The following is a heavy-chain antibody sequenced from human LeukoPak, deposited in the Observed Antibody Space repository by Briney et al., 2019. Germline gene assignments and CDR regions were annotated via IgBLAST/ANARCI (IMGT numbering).Heavy chain of an antibody. Sequence: PSETLALTCTVTGSSISSYYWNCIRQPPGKGLEWIGYIYTSGSTNYNPSLKSRVTISVDTSKNQFSLKLSSVTAADTAVYYCARLVSDYDILTGYLSYNWFDPWGQGTLVTVSS. CDR1: GSSISSYY. J-gene: IGHJ5*02. D-gene: IGHD3-9*01. CDR3: ARLVSDYDILTGYLSYNWFDP. V-gene: IGHV4-4*09. CDR2: IYTSGST.